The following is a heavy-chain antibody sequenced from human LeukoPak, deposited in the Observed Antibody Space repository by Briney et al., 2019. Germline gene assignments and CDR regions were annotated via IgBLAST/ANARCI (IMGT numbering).Heavy chain of an antibody. Sequence: PSETLSLTCTVSGGSISSSSYYWGWIRQPPGKGLEWIGSIYYSGSTYYNPSLKSRVTISVDTSKNQFSLKLSSVTAADTAVYYCARATNIVVGDLDYWGQGTLVTVSS. CDR1: GGSISSSSYY. J-gene: IGHJ4*02. V-gene: IGHV4-39*07. CDR2: IYYSGST. D-gene: IGHD3-22*01. CDR3: ARATNIVVGDLDY.